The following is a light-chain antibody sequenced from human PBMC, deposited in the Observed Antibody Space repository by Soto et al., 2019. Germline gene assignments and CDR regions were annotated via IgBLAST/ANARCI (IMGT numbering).Light chain of an antibody. V-gene: IGKV1-9*01. Sequence: DIQLTQSPSFLSASVGDRVTITCRASQGISRYLAWYQQEPGKAPKVLIYAASTLQSGVPSRFSGSGSGTEFTLTISSLQPEDFATYYCQQLNSYPRTFGQGTKVEIK. CDR2: AAS. CDR3: QQLNSYPRT. CDR1: QGISRY. J-gene: IGKJ1*01.